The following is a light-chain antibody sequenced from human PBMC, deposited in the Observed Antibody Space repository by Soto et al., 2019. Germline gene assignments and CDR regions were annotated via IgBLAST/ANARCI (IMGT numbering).Light chain of an antibody. CDR3: QQYSNYWT. CDR1: QSISRW. CDR2: DAS. Sequence: DIQMTHSPSTLSASVCDRVTITFRASQSISRWLAWYQQKPGKAPKLLIFDASSLQRGVPSKFSGSGSETEFTLTISDLQPDDFATYYCQQYSNYWTFGQGTKVDIK. V-gene: IGKV1-5*01. J-gene: IGKJ1*01.